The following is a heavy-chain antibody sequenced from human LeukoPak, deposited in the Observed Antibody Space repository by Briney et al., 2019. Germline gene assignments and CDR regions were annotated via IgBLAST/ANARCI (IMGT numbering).Heavy chain of an antibody. CDR1: GFNFIDYS. CDR3: ARDHRYAFDN. V-gene: IGHV3-48*01. CDR2: IGISSGNT. J-gene: IGHJ4*01. Sequence: QSGGPLRLSCAASGFNFIDYSMNWVRQAPGKGLEWISYIGISSGNTKYADSVKGRFTISRDKARNSLYLQMNSLRVEDTAVYYCARDHRYAFDNWGHGTLVTVSS. D-gene: IGHD5-12*01.